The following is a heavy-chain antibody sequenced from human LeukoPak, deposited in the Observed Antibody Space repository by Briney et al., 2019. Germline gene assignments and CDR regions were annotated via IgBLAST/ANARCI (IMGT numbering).Heavy chain of an antibody. CDR1: GFTFSSYE. CDR2: ISRSGNTI. J-gene: IGHJ4*02. D-gene: IGHD2-2*01. V-gene: IGHV3-48*03. Sequence: GGSLRLSCAASGFTFSSYEMNWVRQAPGKGLEWVSYISRSGNTIYYADSVEGRFTISRDNAKNSLYLQMNSLRAEDTAVYYCAKTTKGYCSSTSCYEDYWGQGTLVTVSS. CDR3: AKTTKGYCSSTSCYEDY.